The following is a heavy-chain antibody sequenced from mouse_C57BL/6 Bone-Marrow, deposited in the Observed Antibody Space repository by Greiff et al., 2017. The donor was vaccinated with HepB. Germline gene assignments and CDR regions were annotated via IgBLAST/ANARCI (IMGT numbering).Heavy chain of an antibody. CDR3: TRPDYYGSSSYYAMDY. V-gene: IGHV6-6*01. D-gene: IGHD1-1*01. Sequence: EVQLQESGGGLVQPGGSMKLSCAASGFTFSDAWMDWVRQSPEKGLEWVAEIRNKANNHATYYAESVKGRFTISRDDSKSSVYLQMNSLRAEDTGIYYCTRPDYYGSSSYYAMDYWGQGTSVTVSS. CDR2: IRNKANNHAT. CDR1: GFTFSDAW. J-gene: IGHJ4*01.